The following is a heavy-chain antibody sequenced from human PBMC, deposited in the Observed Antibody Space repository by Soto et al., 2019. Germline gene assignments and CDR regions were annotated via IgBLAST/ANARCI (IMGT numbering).Heavy chain of an antibody. CDR1: GFSFSSYG. D-gene: IGHD3-22*01. J-gene: IGHJ4*02. CDR2: ISYDGSNK. Sequence: GGSLRLSCAASGFSFSSYGMHWVRQAPGKGLEWVTVISYDGSNKYYADSVRGRFSISRDNSKNTLYLQMNSLRTEDTAVYFCAKDLYDFDSSGYLDYWGQGTLVTVSS. CDR3: AKDLYDFDSSGYLDY. V-gene: IGHV3-30*18.